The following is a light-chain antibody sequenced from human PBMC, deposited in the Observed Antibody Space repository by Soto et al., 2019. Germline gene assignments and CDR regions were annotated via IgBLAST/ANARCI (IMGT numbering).Light chain of an antibody. CDR3: SSYTTSNTQV. J-gene: IGLJ2*01. Sequence: QSALTQPASVSGSPGQSIAISCTGTSSDVGAYNYVSWYQQHPGKAPKLLIYDVTNRPSGVSNRFFGSKSGDTASLTISGLQTEDEADYYCSSYTTSNTQVFGGGTKVTVL. V-gene: IGLV2-14*01. CDR1: SSDVGAYNY. CDR2: DVT.